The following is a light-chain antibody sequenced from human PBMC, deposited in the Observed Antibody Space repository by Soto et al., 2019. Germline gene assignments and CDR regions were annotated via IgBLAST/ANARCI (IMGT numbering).Light chain of an antibody. CDR2: GNT. V-gene: IGLV1-40*01. Sequence: QPVLTQPPSVSGAPGQSVTISCTGSTSNIGAGYDVHWYQQLPGTAPKLLTYGNTNRPSGVPDRFSGSKSGTSASLAITGLQAEDEADYYCQSYDSSLGGSGVFGTGTKLTVL. J-gene: IGLJ1*01. CDR3: QSYDSSLGGSGV. CDR1: TSNIGAGYD.